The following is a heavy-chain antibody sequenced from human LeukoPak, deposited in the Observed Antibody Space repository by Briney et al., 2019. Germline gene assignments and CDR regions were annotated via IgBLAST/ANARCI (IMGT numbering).Heavy chain of an antibody. J-gene: IGHJ4*02. CDR1: GYTFTSYY. V-gene: IGHV1-46*01. CDR2: INPSGGST. D-gene: IGHD3-22*01. CDR3: ARDSNWLEPFDY. Sequence: GASVRVSCKASGYTFTSYYMHWVRQAPGQGLEWMGIINPSGGSTSYAQKFQGRVTMTRDTSTSTVYMELSSLRSEDTAVYYCARDSNWLEPFDYWGQGTLVTVSS.